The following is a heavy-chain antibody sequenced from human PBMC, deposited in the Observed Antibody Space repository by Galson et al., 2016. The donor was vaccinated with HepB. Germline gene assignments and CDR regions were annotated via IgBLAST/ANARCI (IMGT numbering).Heavy chain of an antibody. J-gene: IGHJ4*02. Sequence: SLRLSCAASGFTFSSSAMSWVRQAPGKGLEWVSAIGGNDDSTYYADSVKGRFTISRDNSKNTLYLEMNSLRAEDTAVYYCAKGGDYDNWGKGTLVTVSS. V-gene: IGHV3-23*01. D-gene: IGHD4-11*01. CDR1: GFTFSSSA. CDR3: AKGGDYDN. CDR2: IGGNDDST.